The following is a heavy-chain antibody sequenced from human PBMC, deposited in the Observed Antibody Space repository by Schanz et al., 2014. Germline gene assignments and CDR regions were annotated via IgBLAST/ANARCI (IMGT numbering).Heavy chain of an antibody. J-gene: IGHJ3*02. D-gene: IGHD7-27*01. V-gene: IGHV3-11*01. CDR3: ARENLNWEAFDI. CDR1: GFTFADYY. CDR2: VSSYDTTV. Sequence: VQLVESGGGLFKPGGSLRLSCAGSGFTFADYYMTWIRQAPGKGLEWISYVSSYDTTVSYADSVKGRFTISRDNAKNSLYLEMTSLRGEDTAVYYCARENLNWEAFDIWGQGTVVTVSS.